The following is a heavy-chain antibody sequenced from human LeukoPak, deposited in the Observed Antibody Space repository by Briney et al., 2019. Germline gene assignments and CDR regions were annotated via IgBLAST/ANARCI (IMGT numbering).Heavy chain of an antibody. CDR1: GSIFSSYA. CDR2: ISGSGGST. V-gene: IGHV3-23*01. J-gene: IGHJ5*02. Sequence: GRSLRLSYAASGSIFSSYAMSWVRQAPGKWLEWVSAISGSGGSTYYADSVKGRFTISRDNSKNTLYLQMNSLRAEDTAVNYYAKDRAPSWLQLGIPWFKPWGQGTLVTVSS. D-gene: IGHD5-24*01. CDR3: AKDRAPSWLQLGIPWFKP.